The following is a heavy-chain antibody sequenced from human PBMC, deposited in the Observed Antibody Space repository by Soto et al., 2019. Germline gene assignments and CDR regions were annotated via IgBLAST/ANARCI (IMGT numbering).Heavy chain of an antibody. CDR1: GFTFSDYY. CDR3: ARSPGGGWGPKYYFDY. J-gene: IGHJ4*02. V-gene: IGHV3-11*03. D-gene: IGHD6-19*01. Sequence: GGSLRLSCAASGFTFSDYYMSWIRQAPGKGLEWVSYISSSSSYTNYADSVKGRFTISRDNAKNSLYLQMNSLRAEDTAVYYCARSPGGGWGPKYYFDYWGQGTLVTVSS. CDR2: ISSSSSYT.